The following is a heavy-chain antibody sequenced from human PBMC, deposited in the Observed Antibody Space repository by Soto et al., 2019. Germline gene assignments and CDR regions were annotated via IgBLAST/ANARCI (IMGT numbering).Heavy chain of an antibody. CDR1: GFTVSSNY. Sequence: EVQLVESGGGLVQPGGSLRLSCAASGFTVSSNYMSWVRQAPGKGLEWVSVIYSGGSTYYADSVKGRFTISRDNSKNTLYLQMNSLRAEDTAVYYCARDDSCSGGSCYSARWFDPWGQGTLVTVSS. V-gene: IGHV3-66*01. J-gene: IGHJ5*02. CDR3: ARDDSCSGGSCYSARWFDP. CDR2: IYSGGST. D-gene: IGHD2-15*01.